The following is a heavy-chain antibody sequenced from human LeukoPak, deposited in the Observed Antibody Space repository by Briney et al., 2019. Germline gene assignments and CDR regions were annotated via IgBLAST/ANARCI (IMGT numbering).Heavy chain of an antibody. V-gene: IGHV1-46*01. Sequence: ASVKVSCKASGYTFTSYYMHWVRQAPGQGLEWMGIINPSGGSTSYARKFQGRITLTTDTSTTTAYMELRSLRSGDTAVYYCARASGGYYINRFDYWGQGTHVTVSS. CDR2: INPSGGST. D-gene: IGHD3-10*01. CDR1: GYTFTSYY. CDR3: ARASGGYYINRFDY. J-gene: IGHJ4*02.